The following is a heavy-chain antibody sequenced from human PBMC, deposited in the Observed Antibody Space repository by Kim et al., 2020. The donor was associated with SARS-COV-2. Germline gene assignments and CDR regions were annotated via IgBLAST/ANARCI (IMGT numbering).Heavy chain of an antibody. D-gene: IGHD6-13*01. CDR1: GFTFSSYS. Sequence: GGSLRLSCAASGFTFSSYSMNWVRQAPGKGLEWVASISNSSSNIYYADSVKGRFTISRDNAKNTLYLQMNSLRAEDTAVYYCARALGPIAEDDIDYCGQG. CDR2: ISNSSSNI. CDR3: ARALGPIAEDDIDY. J-gene: IGHJ4*02. V-gene: IGHV3-21*01.